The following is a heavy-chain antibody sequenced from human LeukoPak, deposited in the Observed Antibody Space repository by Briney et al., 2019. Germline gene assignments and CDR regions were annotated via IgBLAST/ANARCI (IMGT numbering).Heavy chain of an antibody. Sequence: ASVKVSCKASGYTFTSYGISWVRQAPGQGLEWMGWISAYNGNTNYAQKLQGRVTMTTDTSTSTAYMELRSLRSDDTAVYYCATSSGSYYKPFYFDYWGQGTLVTVSS. CDR3: ATSSGSYYKPFYFDY. CDR1: GYTFTSYG. CDR2: ISAYNGNT. J-gene: IGHJ4*02. D-gene: IGHD3-10*01. V-gene: IGHV1-18*01.